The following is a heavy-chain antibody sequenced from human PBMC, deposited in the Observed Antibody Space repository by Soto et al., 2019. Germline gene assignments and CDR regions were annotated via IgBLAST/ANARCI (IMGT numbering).Heavy chain of an antibody. CDR2: ISGSGGST. D-gene: IGHD2-21*01. V-gene: IGHV3-23*01. CDR3: ATIIVVTSPFDY. Sequence: QLGGSLRLSCVGSGFTFSNYGMTWVRQAPGKGLEWVSAISGSGGSTFYADSLKGRFTVSRDNAKNVVYLQMNSLRAEDTAVYYCATIIVVTSPFDYWGQGTVVTVSS. CDR1: GFTFSNYG. J-gene: IGHJ4*02.